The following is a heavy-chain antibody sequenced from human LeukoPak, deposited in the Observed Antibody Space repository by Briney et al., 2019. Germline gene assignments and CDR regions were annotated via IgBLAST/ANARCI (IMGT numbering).Heavy chain of an antibody. D-gene: IGHD3-10*02. CDR1: GFTFSNAW. CDR3: PTGRPDYYVSILQNDY. CDR2: IKSKTDGGTT. J-gene: IGHJ4*02. V-gene: IGHV3-15*01. Sequence: GGSLRLSCAASGFTFSNAWMSWVRQAPGKGLEWVGRIKSKTDGGTTDYAAPVKGRFTISRDDSKNTLYLQMNSLKTEDTAVYYCPTGRPDYYVSILQNDYGGRETRVPVSS.